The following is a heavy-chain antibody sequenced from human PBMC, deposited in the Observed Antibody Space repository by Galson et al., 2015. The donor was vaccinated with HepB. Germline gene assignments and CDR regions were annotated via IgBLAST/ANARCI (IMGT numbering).Heavy chain of an antibody. D-gene: IGHD3/OR15-3a*01. V-gene: IGHV3-30-3*02. CDR1: AFTFRNYA. Sequence: SLRLSCAASAFTFRNYAMHWLRQAPVRGLEWVAVIAYDGSNKYYAASVKGRFTISGDNSNNTVYLQMNSLGAEDTAVYYCAKTGHGPGTFDIWGRGTVVTVSS. CDR3: AKTGHGPGTFDI. CDR2: IAYDGSNK. J-gene: IGHJ3*02.